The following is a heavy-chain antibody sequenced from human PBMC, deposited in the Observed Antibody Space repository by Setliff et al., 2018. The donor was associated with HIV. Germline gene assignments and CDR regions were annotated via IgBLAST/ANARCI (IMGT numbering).Heavy chain of an antibody. V-gene: IGHV4-61*09. D-gene: IGHD6-19*01. CDR1: GGSISSGNYY. CDR3: ARLKGYSSGWYFDY. CDR2: IYTSGST. Sequence: SETLSLTCNVSGGSISSGNYYWSWIRLPAGKGLEWVGHIYTSGSTNYNPSLKSRVTISVDTSKSQFSLKLSSVTAADTAVYYCARLKGYSSGWYFDYWGQGTLVTVSS. J-gene: IGHJ4*02.